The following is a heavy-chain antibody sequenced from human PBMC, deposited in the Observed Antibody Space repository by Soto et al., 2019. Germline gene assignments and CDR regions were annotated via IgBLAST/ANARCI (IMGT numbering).Heavy chain of an antibody. CDR1: GGSFSGYY. J-gene: IGHJ6*02. CDR2: INHSGST. V-gene: IGHV4-34*01. D-gene: IGHD3-3*01. Sequence: SETLSLTCAVYGGSFSGYYWSWIRQPPGKGLEWIGEINHSGSTNYNPSLRSRVTISVDTSKNQFSLKLSSVTAADTAVYYCARGPYYDFWSGYTVNTDVWGQGTTVTVSS. CDR3: ARGPYYDFWSGYTVNTDV.